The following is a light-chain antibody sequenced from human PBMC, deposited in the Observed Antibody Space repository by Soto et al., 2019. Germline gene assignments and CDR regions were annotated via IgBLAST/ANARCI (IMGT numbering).Light chain of an antibody. CDR3: AAWDDRLNGVV. CDR1: SSNIGSNT. CDR2: SSN. J-gene: IGLJ2*01. Sequence: QSVLTQPPSASGTPGQRVTISCSGSSSNIGSNTVNWYQQLPGTAPKLLIYSSNQRPSGVPDRSSGSKSGTSASRAISGLQSEDEADYYCAAWDDRLNGVVFGGGTKLTVL. V-gene: IGLV1-44*01.